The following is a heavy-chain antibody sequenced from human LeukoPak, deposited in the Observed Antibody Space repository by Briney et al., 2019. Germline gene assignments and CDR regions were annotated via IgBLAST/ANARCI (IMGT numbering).Heavy chain of an antibody. CDR3: ARGAFYFDY. CDR1: GVTFSSYS. CDR2: ISSSSSHI. J-gene: IGHJ4*02. Sequence: GGSLRLSCAASGVTFSSYSMNWVRQAPGKGLEWVSSISSSSSHIYYADSVKGRFTISRDNAKNSLYLQMNSLRAEDTAAYYCARGAFYFDYWGQGTLVTVSS. D-gene: IGHD1-26*01. V-gene: IGHV3-21*01.